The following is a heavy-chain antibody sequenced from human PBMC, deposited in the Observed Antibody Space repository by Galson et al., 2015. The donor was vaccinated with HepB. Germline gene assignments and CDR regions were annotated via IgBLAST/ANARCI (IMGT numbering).Heavy chain of an antibody. CDR2: INPNSGGT. Sequence: SVKVSCKASGYTFTSYGISWVRQAPGQGLEWMGWINPNSGGTNYAQKFQGRVTMTRDTSISTAYMELSRLRSDDTAVYYCARDQSSSYCSSTSCYPHAFDIWGQGTMVTVSS. J-gene: IGHJ3*02. CDR3: ARDQSSSYCSSTSCYPHAFDI. D-gene: IGHD2-2*01. CDR1: GYTFTSYG. V-gene: IGHV1-2*02.